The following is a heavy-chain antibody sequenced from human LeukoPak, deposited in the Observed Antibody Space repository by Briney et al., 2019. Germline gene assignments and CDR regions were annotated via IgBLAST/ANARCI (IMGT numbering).Heavy chain of an antibody. J-gene: IGHJ4*02. CDR2: VRNDGSNE. V-gene: IGHV3-30*02. CDR3: AKESDSGYHSEGPKN. Sequence: PGGSLRLSCAASGFVLSDYGMHWACKAPGKGLEWVAFVRNDGSNEYYVGSVKGRFTISRDKSKNTLYLQMNSLRAEDTAVYSCAKESDSGYHSEGPKNWGLGTLVTVSS. CDR1: GFVLSDYG. D-gene: IGHD5-12*01.